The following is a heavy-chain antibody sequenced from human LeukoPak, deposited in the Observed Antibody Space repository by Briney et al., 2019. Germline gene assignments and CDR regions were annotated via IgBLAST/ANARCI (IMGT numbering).Heavy chain of an antibody. CDR1: GFTFSSYA. Sequence: QSGGSLRLSCAASGFTFSSYAMSWVRQAPGKGLEWVSAISGSGGSTYYADSVKGRFTISRDNSKNTLYLQMNSLRAEDTAVYYCARFTRHYGDYVDYFDYWGQGTLVTVSS. J-gene: IGHJ4*02. D-gene: IGHD4-17*01. V-gene: IGHV3-23*01. CDR3: ARFTRHYGDYVDYFDY. CDR2: ISGSGGST.